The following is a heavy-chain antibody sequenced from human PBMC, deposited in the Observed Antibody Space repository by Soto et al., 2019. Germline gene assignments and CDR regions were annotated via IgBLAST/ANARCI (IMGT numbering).Heavy chain of an antibody. CDR2: IIPIFGTA. Sequence: ASVKVSCKASGGTFSSYAISWVRQAPGQGLEWMGGIIPIFGTANYAQKFQGRVTITADESTGTAYMELSGLRSEDTAVYYCASQELWLNYYYYYGMDVWGQGTTVTVSS. V-gene: IGHV1-69*13. D-gene: IGHD5-18*01. CDR1: GGTFSSYA. J-gene: IGHJ6*02. CDR3: ASQELWLNYYYYYGMDV.